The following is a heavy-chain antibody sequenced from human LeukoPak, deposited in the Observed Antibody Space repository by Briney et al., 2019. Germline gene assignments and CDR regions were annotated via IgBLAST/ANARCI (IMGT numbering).Heavy chain of an antibody. CDR2: ISYDGSNK. D-gene: IGHD3-10*01. Sequence: GGSLRLSCAASGFTFSSYAMHWVRQAPGKGLEWVAVISYDGSNKYYADSVKGRLTISRDNSKNTLYLQMNSLRAEDTAVYYCARVWFVVRGVPDPWGQGTLVTVSS. CDR3: ARVWFVVRGVPDP. CDR1: GFTFSSYA. V-gene: IGHV3-30-3*01. J-gene: IGHJ5*02.